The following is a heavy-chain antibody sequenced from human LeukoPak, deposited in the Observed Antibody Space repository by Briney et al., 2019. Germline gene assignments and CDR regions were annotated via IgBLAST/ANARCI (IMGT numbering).Heavy chain of an antibody. CDR2: IYYSGST. Sequence: SETLSLTCTVSGGSISNSSHYWGWIRQPPGKGLEWIGYIYYSGSTNYNPSLKSRVTISVDTSKNQFSLKLSSVTAADTAVYYCARDPGLRYFGYYGMDVWGQGTTVTVSS. D-gene: IGHD3-9*01. CDR3: ARDPGLRYFGYYGMDV. CDR1: GGSISNSSHY. J-gene: IGHJ6*02. V-gene: IGHV4-61*01.